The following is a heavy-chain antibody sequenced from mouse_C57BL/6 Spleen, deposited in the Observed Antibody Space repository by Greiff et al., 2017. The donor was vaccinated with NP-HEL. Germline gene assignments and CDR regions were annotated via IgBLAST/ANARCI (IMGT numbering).Heavy chain of an antibody. CDR2: ISSGGDYI. CDR3: TSMITTTFYWYFDV. V-gene: IGHV5-9-1*02. D-gene: IGHD2-4*01. Sequence: EVKLVESGEGLVKPGGSLKLSCAASGFTFSSYAMSWVRQTPEKRLEWVAYISSGGDYIYYADTVKGRFTISRDNARNTLYLQMSSLKSEVTAMYYCTSMITTTFYWYFDVWGTRTTVTVSS. CDR1: GFTFSSYA. J-gene: IGHJ1*03.